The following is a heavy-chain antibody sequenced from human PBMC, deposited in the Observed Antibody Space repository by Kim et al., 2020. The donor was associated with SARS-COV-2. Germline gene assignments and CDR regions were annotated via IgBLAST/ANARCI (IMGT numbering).Heavy chain of an antibody. CDR1: GFTFSSYA. CDR3: AKVRRPVVVTDTFDY. Sequence: GGSLRLSCAASGFTFSSYAMHWVRQAPGKGLEWVAVIWYDGSNKYYADSVKGRFTISRDNSKNTLYLQMNSLRAEDTAVYYCAKVRRPVVVTDTFDYWGQGTLVTVSS. CDR2: IWYDGSNK. J-gene: IGHJ4*02. V-gene: IGHV3-33*06. D-gene: IGHD2-21*02.